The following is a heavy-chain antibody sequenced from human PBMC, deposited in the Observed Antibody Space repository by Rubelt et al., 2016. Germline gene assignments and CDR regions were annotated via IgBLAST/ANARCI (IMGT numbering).Heavy chain of an antibody. D-gene: IGHD4-17*01. CDR3: AIRQPDYGDLDFDY. CDR1: GYTFTSYA. CDR2: ITVGHGNT. V-gene: IGHV1-3*01. Sequence: QVQLVQSGAEVKKPGASVKVSCKASGYTFTSYAMHWVRQAPGQRLEWMGSITVGHGNTKYSQKFPGRVTITRDTSASTAYMELSSRRSEDTAVYYCAIRQPDYGDLDFDYWGQGTLVTVSS. J-gene: IGHJ4*02.